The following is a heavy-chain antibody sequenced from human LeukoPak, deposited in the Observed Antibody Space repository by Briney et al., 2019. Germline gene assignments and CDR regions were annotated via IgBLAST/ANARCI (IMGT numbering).Heavy chain of an antibody. CDR3: TRDERYAVTTHSYYDY. CDR2: IRSKAYGGTT. D-gene: IGHD4-17*01. V-gene: IGHV3-49*03. Sequence: GGSLRLSCTASGFTFGDYAMSWFRQAPGKGLEWVGFIRSKAYGGTTEYAASVKGRFTISRDDSKSIAYLQMNSLKTEDTAVYYCTRDERYAVTTHSYYDYWGQGTLVTVSS. J-gene: IGHJ4*02. CDR1: GFTFGDYA.